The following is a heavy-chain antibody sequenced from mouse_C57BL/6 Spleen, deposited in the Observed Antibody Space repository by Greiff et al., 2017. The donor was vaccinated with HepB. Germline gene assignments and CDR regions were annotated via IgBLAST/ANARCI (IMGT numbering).Heavy chain of an antibody. J-gene: IGHJ2*01. CDR1: GYAFSSSW. D-gene: IGHD1-1*01. Sequence: VQLQQSGPELVKPGASVKISCKASGYAFSSSWMNWVKQRPGKGLEWIGRIYPGDGDTNYNGKFKGKATLTADKSSSTAYMQLSSLTSEDSAVYFCARRGSSYNYFDYWGQGTTLTVSS. V-gene: IGHV1-82*01. CDR3: ARRGSSYNYFDY. CDR2: IYPGDGDT.